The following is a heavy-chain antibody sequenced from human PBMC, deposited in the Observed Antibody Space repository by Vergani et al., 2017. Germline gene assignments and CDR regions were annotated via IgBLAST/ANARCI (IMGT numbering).Heavy chain of an antibody. CDR1: GYTFTSYA. CDR3: AREGSAVAGYFQH. D-gene: IGHD6-19*01. Sequence: QVQLVQSGAEVKKPGASVKVSCKASGYTFTSYAMHWVRQAPGQRLEWMGWINAGNGNTKYSQKFKGRVTITRDTSASTAYMELSSLRSEDTAVYYCAREGSAVAGYFQHWGQGTLVTVSS. V-gene: IGHV1-3*01. J-gene: IGHJ1*01. CDR2: INAGNGNT.